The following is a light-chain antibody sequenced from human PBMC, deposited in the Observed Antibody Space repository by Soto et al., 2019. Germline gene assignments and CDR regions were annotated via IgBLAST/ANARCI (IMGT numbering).Light chain of an antibody. CDR2: GAS. CDR3: QQYGSSPET. CDR1: QSVSSSY. Sequence: EVDLAESPGTLSLSQGERATLSCRASQSVSSSYLAWYQQKPGQAPRLLIYGASSRATGIPDRFSGSGSGTDSTLTISRLEPEDFAVYYCQQYGSSPETFGQGTKVDIK. V-gene: IGKV3-20*01. J-gene: IGKJ1*01.